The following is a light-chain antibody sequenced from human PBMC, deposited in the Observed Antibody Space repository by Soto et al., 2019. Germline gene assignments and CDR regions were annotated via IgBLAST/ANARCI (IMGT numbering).Light chain of an antibody. V-gene: IGKV1-5*01. CDR2: DAS. CDR1: QSISSW. CDR3: QQYNSGRHT. J-gene: IGKJ2*01. Sequence: DIQMTQSPSTLSASVGDRVTITCRASQSISSWLAWYQQKPGKAPKVLIYDASSLESGVPSRFSGGGSGTEFTLTISSLQPDDFATYYCQQYNSGRHTFGQGTKLEIK.